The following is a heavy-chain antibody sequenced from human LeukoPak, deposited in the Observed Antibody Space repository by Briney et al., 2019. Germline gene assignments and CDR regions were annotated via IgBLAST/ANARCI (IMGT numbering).Heavy chain of an antibody. Sequence: GGSLRLSCAASGFTFSSYSMNWVRQAPGKGLEWVSSIGTTGDTYYPGSVKGRFTISRENAKNSLYLQMNSLRAGDTAVYYCARAVAMARGINYFDYWGQGTLVTVSS. J-gene: IGHJ4*02. D-gene: IGHD3-10*01. V-gene: IGHV3-13*01. CDR3: ARAVAMARGINYFDY. CDR1: GFTFSSYS. CDR2: IGTTGDT.